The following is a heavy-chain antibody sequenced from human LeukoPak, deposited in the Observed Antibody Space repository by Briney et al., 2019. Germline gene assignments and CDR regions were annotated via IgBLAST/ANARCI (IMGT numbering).Heavy chain of an antibody. CDR2: IYYSGST. D-gene: IGHD7-27*01. J-gene: IGHJ4*02. CDR3: ARPSGDPLGDY. CDR1: GGSISSSSYY. V-gene: IGHV4-39*01. Sequence: SETLSLTCTDSGGSISSSSYYWGWIRQPPGKGLEWIGSIYYSGSTYYNPSLKSRVTISVDTSKNQFSLKLSSVTAADTAVYYCARPSGDPLGDYWGQGTLVTVSS.